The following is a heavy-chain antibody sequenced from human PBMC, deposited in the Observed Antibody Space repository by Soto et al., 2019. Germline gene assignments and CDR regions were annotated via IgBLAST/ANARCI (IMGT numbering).Heavy chain of an antibody. CDR1: GFTVSSNY. CDR2: IYSGGST. J-gene: IGHJ5*02. CDR3: ARVYITMISNWFDH. V-gene: IGHV3-53*01. D-gene: IGHD3-22*01. Sequence: XGSLRLSCAAAGFTVSSNYMSWVRQAPGKGLEWVSVIYSGGSTYYADSVKGRFTISRDNSKNTLYLQMNSLRAEDTAVYYCARVYITMISNWFDHWGQGTLVTVSS.